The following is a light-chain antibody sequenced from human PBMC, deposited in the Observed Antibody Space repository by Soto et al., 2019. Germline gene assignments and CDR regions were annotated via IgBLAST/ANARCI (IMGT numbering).Light chain of an antibody. J-gene: IGLJ1*01. CDR1: SSDVGSYDL. V-gene: IGLV2-23*01. CDR2: EDT. CDR3: CSYAGSGTFV. Sequence: QSALTQPASVSGSPGQSITISCTGTSSDVGSYDLVSWYQQPPGKAPKLMIYEDTKRPSGIPTRFSGSKSGNAASLTISGLQAEDEADYYCCSYAGSGTFVFGTGTKVTVL.